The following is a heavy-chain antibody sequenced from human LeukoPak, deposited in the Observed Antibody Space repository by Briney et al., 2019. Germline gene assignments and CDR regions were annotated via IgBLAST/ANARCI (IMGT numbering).Heavy chain of an antibody. Sequence: ASVKVSCKASGYTFTGYYIHWVRQAPGQGLEWMGIINPSGGSTSYAQKFQGRVTMTRDTSTSTVYMELSSLRSEDTAVYYCARPPNCSGGSCYSIYFDYWGQGTLVTVSS. CDR2: INPSGGST. J-gene: IGHJ4*02. CDR3: ARPPNCSGGSCYSIYFDY. D-gene: IGHD2-15*01. CDR1: GYTFTGYY. V-gene: IGHV1-46*01.